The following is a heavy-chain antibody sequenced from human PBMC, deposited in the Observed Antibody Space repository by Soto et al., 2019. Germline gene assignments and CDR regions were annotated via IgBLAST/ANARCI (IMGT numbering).Heavy chain of an antibody. J-gene: IGHJ6*02. CDR3: ARDLYETGYYYGMDV. CDR1: GGSISSGGYS. V-gene: IGHV4-30-2*01. D-gene: IGHD1-1*01. CDR2: IYHSGST. Sequence: SETLSLTCAVSGGSISSGGYSWSWIRQPPGKGLEWIGYIYHSGSTYYNPSLKSRVTISVDRSKNQFSLKLSSVTAADTAVYYCARDLYETGYYYGMDVWGQGTTVTVSS.